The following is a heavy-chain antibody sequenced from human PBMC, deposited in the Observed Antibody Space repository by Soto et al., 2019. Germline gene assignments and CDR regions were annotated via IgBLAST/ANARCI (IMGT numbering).Heavy chain of an antibody. V-gene: IGHV4-59*01. CDR3: ARAFIRGYSYGLDAFDI. J-gene: IGHJ3*02. CDR1: GGSISSYY. CDR2: IYYSGST. D-gene: IGHD5-18*01. Sequence: PSETLSLTCTVSGGSISSYYWSWIRQPPGKGLEWIGYIYYSGSTNYNTSLKSRVTISVDTSKNQFSLKLSSVTAADTAVYYCARAFIRGYSYGLDAFDIWGQGTMVTASS.